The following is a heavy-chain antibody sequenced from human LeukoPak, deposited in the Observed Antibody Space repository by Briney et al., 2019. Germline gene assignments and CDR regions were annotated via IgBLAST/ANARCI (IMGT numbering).Heavy chain of an antibody. CDR3: AFSKIAAAGGFDY. J-gene: IGHJ4*02. V-gene: IGHV4-61*02. CDR2: IYTSGST. CDR1: GGSISSGSYY. D-gene: IGHD6-13*01. Sequence: SETLSLTCTVSGGSISSGSYYWSWIRQPAGKGLEWIGRIYTSGSTNYNPSLKSRVTMSVDTSKNQFSLKLSSVTAADTAVYYCAFSKIAAAGGFDYWGQGTLVTVSS.